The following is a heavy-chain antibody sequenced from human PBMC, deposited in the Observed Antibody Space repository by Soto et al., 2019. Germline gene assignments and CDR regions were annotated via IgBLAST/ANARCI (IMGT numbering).Heavy chain of an antibody. Sequence: QMQLQESGPGLVTPSGTLSLTCSVSGDSVSSNSYYWTWIRQPPGKTLEWVGFILSSGGTSTNPSLRGRLSMSVDTSKNQFSMRLTSVTAADTGVYFCAKGFSTGMYVDSWGRGTLVTVSS. V-gene: IGHV4-61*01. CDR2: ILSSGGT. D-gene: IGHD6-19*01. J-gene: IGHJ5*01. CDR3: AKGFSTGMYVDS. CDR1: GDSVSSNSYY.